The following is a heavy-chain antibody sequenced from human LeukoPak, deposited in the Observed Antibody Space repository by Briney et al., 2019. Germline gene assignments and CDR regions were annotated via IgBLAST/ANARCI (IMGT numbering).Heavy chain of an antibody. CDR1: GFTFSSYS. CDR3: AREVEGAFDI. D-gene: IGHD2-2*01. V-gene: IGHV3-21*01. Sequence: GGSLRLSCAASGFTFSSYSMNWGRQAPGKGLEWVSSISSSSYIYYADSVKGRFTISRDNAKNSLYLQMNSLRAEDTAVYYCAREVEGAFDIWGQGTMVTVSS. CDR2: ISSSSYI. J-gene: IGHJ3*02.